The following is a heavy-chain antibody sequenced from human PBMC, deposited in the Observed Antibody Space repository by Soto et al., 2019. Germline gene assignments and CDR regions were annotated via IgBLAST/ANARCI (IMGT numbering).Heavy chain of an antibody. J-gene: IGHJ3*02. CDR2: ISYDGSNK. CDR1: GFTFSSYA. CDR3: ARVGGSGYYYGSAAFDI. D-gene: IGHD3-22*01. V-gene: IGHV3-30-3*01. Sequence: QVQLVESGGGVVQPGRSLRLSCAASGFTFSSYAMHWVRQAPGKGLEWVAVISYDGSNKYYADSVKGRFTISRDNSKNTLYLQMNSLRAEDTAVYYCARVGGSGYYYGSAAFDIWGQGTMVTVSS.